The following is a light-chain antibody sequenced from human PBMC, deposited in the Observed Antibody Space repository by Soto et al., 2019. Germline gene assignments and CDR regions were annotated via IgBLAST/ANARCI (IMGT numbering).Light chain of an antibody. CDR1: SGHSSYA. J-gene: IGLJ3*02. CDR3: QTWGTGIQV. Sequence: QSVLTQSPSASASLGASVKLTCTLSSGHSSYAIAWHQQQPEKGPRFLTRLNSDGSHRKGDGIPDRFSGSSSGAERFLTISSLQSEDEADYYCQTWGTGIQVFGGGTKLTVL. CDR2: LNSDGSH. V-gene: IGLV4-69*01.